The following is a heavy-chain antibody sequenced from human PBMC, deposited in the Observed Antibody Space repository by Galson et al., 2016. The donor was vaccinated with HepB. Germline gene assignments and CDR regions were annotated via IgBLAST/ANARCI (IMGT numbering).Heavy chain of an antibody. CDR3: ARVDEGYYYLIDY. CDR1: GFTFSSHG. V-gene: IGHV3-48*02. D-gene: IGHD3-22*01. CDR2: IGSRSSPI. J-gene: IGHJ4*02. Sequence: SLRLSCAASGFTFSSHGMHWVRQAPGKGLEWVSYIGSRSSPIHYADSVKGRFTISRDNAKNSLYLQMNSLRDEDTAVYYCARVDEGYYYLIDYWGQGTLVTVSS.